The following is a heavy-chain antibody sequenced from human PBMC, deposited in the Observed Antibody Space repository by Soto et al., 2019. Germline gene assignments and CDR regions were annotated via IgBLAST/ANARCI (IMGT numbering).Heavy chain of an antibody. D-gene: IGHD3-9*01. V-gene: IGHV1-69*13. CDR3: ARDNKDDILTGIIDAFDT. CDR2: IIPIFATG. J-gene: IGHJ3*02. Sequence: GASVKVSCKASGGTFSSSGISWVRQAPGQGLEWMGGIIPIFATGNYGQKFQGRVTITADESTSTAYMELSSLRSEDTAVYYCARDNKDDILTGIIDAFDTWGQGTMVTVSS. CDR1: GGTFSSSG.